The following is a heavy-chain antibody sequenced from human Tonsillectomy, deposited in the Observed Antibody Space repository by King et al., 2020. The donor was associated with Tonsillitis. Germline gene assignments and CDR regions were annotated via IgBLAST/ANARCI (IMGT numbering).Heavy chain of an antibody. CDR3: ARDGNYYYDSSGYYYFDY. Sequence: QLVQSGAEVKKPGASVKLSCKASGYTFSGYYMHWVRQAPGQGLAWMGWINPNSGDTNYAQRFQGRVTMTRDTSISTAYMELSRLRSDDTAVYYCARDGNYYYDSSGYYYFDYWGQGTLVTGSS. CDR1: GYTFSGYY. V-gene: IGHV1-2*02. J-gene: IGHJ4*02. CDR2: INPNSGDT. D-gene: IGHD3-22*01.